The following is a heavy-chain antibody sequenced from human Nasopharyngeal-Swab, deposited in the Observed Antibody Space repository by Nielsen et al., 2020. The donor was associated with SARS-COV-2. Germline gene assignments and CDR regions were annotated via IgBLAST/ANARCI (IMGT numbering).Heavy chain of an antibody. CDR3: AKDWGIITTYGMDV. D-gene: IGHD3-10*01. CDR1: GFTFSDYY. V-gene: IGHV3-23*01. J-gene: IGHJ6*02. Sequence: GGSLRLSCAASGFTFSDYYMSWIRQAPGKGLEWVSAISGSGGSTYYADSVKGRFTISRDNSKNTLYLQMNSLRAEDTAVYYCAKDWGIITTYGMDVWGQGTTVTVSS. CDR2: ISGSGGST.